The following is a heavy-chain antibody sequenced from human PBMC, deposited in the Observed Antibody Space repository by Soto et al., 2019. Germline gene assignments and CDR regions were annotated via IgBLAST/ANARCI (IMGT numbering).Heavy chain of an antibody. D-gene: IGHD3-10*01. V-gene: IGHV3-15*01. CDR3: TTPPMVRGVINIDY. Sequence: EVQLVESGGGLVKPGGSLRLSCAASGFTFSNAWMSWVRQAPGKGLEWVGRIKSKTDGGTTDYAAPVKGRFTISRDDSKNTLYLQMISLKTEDTAVYYCTTPPMVRGVINIDYWGQGTLVTVSS. CDR2: IKSKTDGGTT. CDR1: GFTFSNAW. J-gene: IGHJ4*02.